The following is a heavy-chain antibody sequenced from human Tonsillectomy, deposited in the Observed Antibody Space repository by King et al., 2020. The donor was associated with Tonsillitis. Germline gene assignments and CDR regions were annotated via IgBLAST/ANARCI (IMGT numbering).Heavy chain of an antibody. D-gene: IGHD1-1*01. CDR3: GGGWK. J-gene: IGHJ4*02. Sequence: LQLQESGPGLVKPSQTLSLTCTVSGGSISRGGYYWSCIRQPAGKGLEWPGRIKTSGNTDSNPSLKSRVTRSIDTSKNQFSLWLTSVTAADTAVYYCGGGWKWGRGTLVTVSS. CDR1: GGSISRGGYY. CDR2: IKTSGNT. V-gene: IGHV4-61*02.